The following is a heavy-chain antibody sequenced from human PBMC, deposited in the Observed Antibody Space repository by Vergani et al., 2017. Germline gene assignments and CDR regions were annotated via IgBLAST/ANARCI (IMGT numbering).Heavy chain of an antibody. CDR3: ARDQVAAAMGLNVGNYMDV. Sequence: QEQLVESGGGVVQPGRSLRLSCAASRHTFRTYGMHWVRQAPGKGLEWVGLIWYDGSNQYYADSVKGRFTIARDNSKNILYLQMSSLSAEDTAVYYCARDQVAAAMGLNVGNYMDVWGKGTTVTVSS. V-gene: IGHV3-33*01. CDR2: IWYDGSNQ. J-gene: IGHJ6*03. D-gene: IGHD2-2*01. CDR1: RHTFRTYG.